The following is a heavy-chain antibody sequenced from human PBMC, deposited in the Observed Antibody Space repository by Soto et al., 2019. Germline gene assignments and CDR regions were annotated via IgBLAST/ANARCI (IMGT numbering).Heavy chain of an antibody. J-gene: IGHJ3*01. V-gene: IGHV4-59*01. CDR2: IYYSGST. CDR1: GGSISSYY. D-gene: IGHD3-10*01. CDR3: ARVWGGAFDF. Sequence: PSETLSLTCTVSGGSISSYYWSWIRQPPGKGLEWIGYIYYSGSTNYNPSLKSRVTISVDTSKNQLSLKLSSVTAADTAVYYCARVWGGAFDFWGQGTMVTVS.